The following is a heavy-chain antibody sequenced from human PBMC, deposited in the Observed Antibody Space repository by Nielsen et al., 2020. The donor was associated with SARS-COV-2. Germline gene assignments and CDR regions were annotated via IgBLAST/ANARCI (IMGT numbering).Heavy chain of an antibody. Sequence: SETLSLTCTVSGGSISSSSYYWGWIRQPPGKGLAWIGSIYYSGSTYYNPSLKSRVTISVDTSKNQFSLKLSSVTAADTAVYYCARQLRRATMIVVAAGGYFDYWGQGTLVTVSS. J-gene: IGHJ4*02. D-gene: IGHD3-22*01. V-gene: IGHV4-39*01. CDR3: ARQLRRATMIVVAAGGYFDY. CDR1: GGSISSSSYY. CDR2: IYYSGST.